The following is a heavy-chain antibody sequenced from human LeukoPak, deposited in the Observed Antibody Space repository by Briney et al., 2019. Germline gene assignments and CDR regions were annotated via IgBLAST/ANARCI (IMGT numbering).Heavy chain of an antibody. CDR1: GYIFTTYG. Sequence: ASVKVSCKSSGYIFTTYGISWVRQAPGQGLEWMGWISAYSGNTNYAQKFQGRVTMTTDTSTSTAYMELRSLRSDDMALYYCARDGITTTRFFDFWGQGTLVTVSS. V-gene: IGHV1-18*03. D-gene: IGHD1-7*01. CDR3: ARDGITTTRFFDF. CDR2: ISAYSGNT. J-gene: IGHJ4*02.